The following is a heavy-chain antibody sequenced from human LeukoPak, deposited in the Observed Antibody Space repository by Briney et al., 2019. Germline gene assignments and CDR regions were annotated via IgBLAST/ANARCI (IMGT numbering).Heavy chain of an antibody. CDR2: IYTTGTA. J-gene: IGHJ3*02. D-gene: IGHD6-6*01. CDR1: GGSIGPYY. V-gene: IGHV4-4*07. CDR3: ARDHSSSSWMDSFEI. Sequence: SETLSLTCIISGGSIGPYYWSWIRQAAGKGPEWIGRIYTTGTADYNPSLKGRGLLSVDTSKNQFSLKVTSVTAADTAVYYCARDHSSSSWMDSFEIWGPGTKVTVSS.